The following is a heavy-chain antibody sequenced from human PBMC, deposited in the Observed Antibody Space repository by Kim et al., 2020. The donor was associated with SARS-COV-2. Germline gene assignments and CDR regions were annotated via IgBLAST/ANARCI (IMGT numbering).Heavy chain of an antibody. Sequence: GGSLRLSCAASGFTFSSYGMHWVRQAPGKGLEWVAVISYDGSNKYYADSVKGRFTISRDNSKNTLYLQMNSLRAEDTAVYYCAKGARFGWEPAMYYFDY. CDR2: ISYDGSNK. D-gene: IGHD1-26*01. J-gene: IGHJ4*01. CDR3: AKGARFGWEPAMYYFDY. CDR1: GFTFSSYG. V-gene: IGHV3-30*18.